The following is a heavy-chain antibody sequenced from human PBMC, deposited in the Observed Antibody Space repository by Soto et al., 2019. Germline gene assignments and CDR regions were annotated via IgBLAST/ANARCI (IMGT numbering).Heavy chain of an antibody. CDR3: ARDKPFSAGY. J-gene: IGHJ4*02. V-gene: IGHV1-46*01. CDR1: GYTFLDFY. Sequence: QVQLVQSGTEVKKPGASVKVSCKASGYTFLDFYIHWVRQAPGQGLEWMGFINPSGGGTTDAQQFQGRLTMTRDTSTSTVYMELISLRSEDTSMYYCARDKPFSAGYWGQGTLVT. D-gene: IGHD3-3*02. CDR2: INPSGGGT.